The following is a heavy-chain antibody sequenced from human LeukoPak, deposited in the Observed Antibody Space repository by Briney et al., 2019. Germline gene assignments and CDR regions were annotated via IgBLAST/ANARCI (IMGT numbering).Heavy chain of an antibody. Sequence: PGGSLRLSCAASGFTFSSYSMNWVRQAPGKGLEWVSSTSSSSSYIYYADSVRGRFTISRDNAKNSLYLQMNSLRAEDTAVYYCARLGDYLDYDYWGQGTLVTVSS. J-gene: IGHJ4*02. V-gene: IGHV3-21*01. D-gene: IGHD4-17*01. CDR1: GFTFSSYS. CDR3: ARLGDYLDYDY. CDR2: TSSSSSYI.